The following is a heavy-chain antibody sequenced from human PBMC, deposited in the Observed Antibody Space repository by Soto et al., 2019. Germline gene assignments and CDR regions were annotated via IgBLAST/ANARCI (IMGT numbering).Heavy chain of an antibody. CDR3: GKDVGDYVPYYYGVDV. V-gene: IGHV3-30*18. Sequence: QVQLVESGGGVFQPGTSLRLSCAASGFTFKTHAMHWVRQAPGKGLELMAVIAHDGNEKFYADSVKGRFTISRDNSNNALYLQINTLRNEDTAVDYCGKDVGDYVPYYYGVDVWGQGTTVTVSS. CDR1: GFTFKTHA. J-gene: IGHJ6*02. D-gene: IGHD1-26*01. CDR2: IAHDGNEK.